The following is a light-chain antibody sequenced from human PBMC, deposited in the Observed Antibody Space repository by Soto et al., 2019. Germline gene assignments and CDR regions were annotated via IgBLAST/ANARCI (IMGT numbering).Light chain of an antibody. CDR2: GNN. CDR3: QSYDSTLSGLYV. V-gene: IGLV1-40*01. Sequence: QSVLTQPPSMSGAPGQRVTISCTGTSANIGAGYDVHWYQQLPGMAPKLLIYGNNKRPSGVPDRFSGSKSGTSAFLAITGLQAEDEADYYCQSYDSTLSGLYVLGTGTKVTVL. J-gene: IGLJ1*01. CDR1: SANIGAGYD.